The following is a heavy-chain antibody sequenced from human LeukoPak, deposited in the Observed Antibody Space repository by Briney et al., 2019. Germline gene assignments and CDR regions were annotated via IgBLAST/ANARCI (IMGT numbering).Heavy chain of an antibody. Sequence: SETLSLTCTVSGGSISSGGYYWSWIRQHPGKGLEWIGYIYYSGSTYYNPSLKSRVTISVDTSKNQFSLKLSSVTAADTAVYYCARRVNYYYYMDVWGKGTTVTVSS. CDR3: ARRVNYYYYMDV. D-gene: IGHD2-21*01. V-gene: IGHV4-31*03. J-gene: IGHJ6*03. CDR1: GGSISSGGYY. CDR2: IYYSGST.